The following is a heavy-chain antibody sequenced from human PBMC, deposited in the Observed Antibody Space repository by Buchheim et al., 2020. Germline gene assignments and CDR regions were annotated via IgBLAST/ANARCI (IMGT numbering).Heavy chain of an antibody. V-gene: IGHV4-59*01. J-gene: IGHJ6*02. Sequence: QVQLQESGPGLVKPSETLSLTCTVSGGSISSYYWSWIRQPPGKGLEWIGYIYYSGSTNYNPSLKSRVTISVDTSKNQFSLKLSSVTAADTAVYYCARTFTDWPYYYYYGMDVWGQGTT. CDR2: IYYSGST. CDR1: GGSISSYY. CDR3: ARTFTDWPYYYYYGMDV. D-gene: IGHD3/OR15-3a*01.